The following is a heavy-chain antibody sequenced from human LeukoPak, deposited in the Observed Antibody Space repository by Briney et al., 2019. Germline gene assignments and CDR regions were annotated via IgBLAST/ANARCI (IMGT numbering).Heavy chain of an antibody. CDR2: VSGSGDST. CDR1: GFTFSSCA. CDR3: AKMGDSSGYYAIDS. D-gene: IGHD3-22*01. J-gene: IGHJ4*02. V-gene: IGHV3-23*01. Sequence: GGSLRLSCAASGFTFSSCAMSWVRQAPGKGLEWVSAVSGSGDSTYFADSVKGRFTISRDNSKNTLYLQMNSLRAEDTAVYYCAKMGDSSGYYAIDSWGQGTLVTVSS.